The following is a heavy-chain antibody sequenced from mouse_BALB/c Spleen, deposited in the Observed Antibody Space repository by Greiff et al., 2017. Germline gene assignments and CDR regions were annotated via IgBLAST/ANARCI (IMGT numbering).Heavy chain of an antibody. CDR1: GFTFSSYG. D-gene: IGHD4-1*01. J-gene: IGHJ4*01. CDR2: ISSGGSYT. V-gene: IGHV5-6*02. Sequence: EVKLMESGGDLVKPGGSLKLSCAASGFTFSSYGMSWVRQTPDKRLEWVATISSGGSYTYYPDSVKGRFTISRDNAKNTLYLQMSSLKSEDTAMYYCARRSGTRAMDYWGQGTSVTVSS. CDR3: ARRSGTRAMDY.